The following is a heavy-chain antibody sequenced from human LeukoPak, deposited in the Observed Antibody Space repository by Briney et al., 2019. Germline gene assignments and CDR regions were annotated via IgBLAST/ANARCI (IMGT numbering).Heavy chain of an antibody. D-gene: IGHD4-17*01. J-gene: IGHJ4*02. CDR2: ISWNSGSI. V-gene: IGHV3-9*01. Sequence: PGRSLRLSCAASGFTFDDYAMHWVRQAPGKGLEWVSGISWNSGSIGYADSVKGRFTISRGNAKNSLYLQMNSLRAEDTALYYCAKDLHDYGDYVGFDYWGQGTLVTVSS. CDR3: AKDLHDYGDYVGFDY. CDR1: GFTFDDYA.